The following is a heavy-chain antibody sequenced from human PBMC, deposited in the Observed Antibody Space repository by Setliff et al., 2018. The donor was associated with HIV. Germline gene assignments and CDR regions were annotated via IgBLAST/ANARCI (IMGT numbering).Heavy chain of an antibody. CDR2: IYTGGST. D-gene: IGHD2-15*01. CDR3: ARRAANGLFDY. V-gene: IGHV4-4*08. J-gene: IGHJ4*02. Sequence: PSETLSLTCTVSGGSISNFYWSWIRQPPGKGLEWIGYIYTGGSTYYNPSLQSRVTISVHTSKNHFSLKLSSVTAADTAVYYCARRAANGLFDYWGQGTLVTVSS. CDR1: GGSISNFY.